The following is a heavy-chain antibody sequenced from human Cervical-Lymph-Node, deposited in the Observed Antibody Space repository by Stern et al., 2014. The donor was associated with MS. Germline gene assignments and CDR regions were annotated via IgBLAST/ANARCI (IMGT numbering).Heavy chain of an antibody. V-gene: IGHV3-33*01. J-gene: IGHJ4*02. Sequence: VQLGESGGGVVQPGRSLRLSCAASGFSFSRYAMHWVRQAPGKGLEWVALIWYDGSNPYYADSVTVRFTISRDNFKNTLYLQMNSLRAEDTAVYYCASAYSSSHYYFDYWGQGTLVTVSS. CDR2: IWYDGSNP. CDR3: ASAYSSSHYYFDY. D-gene: IGHD6-13*01. CDR1: GFSFSRYA.